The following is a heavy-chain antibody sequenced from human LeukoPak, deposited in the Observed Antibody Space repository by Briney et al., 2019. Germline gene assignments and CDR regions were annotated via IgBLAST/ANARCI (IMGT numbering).Heavy chain of an antibody. CDR2: ISSSGSTI. CDR1: GFTFSSYE. Sequence: PGGSLRLSCAASGFTFSSYEMNWVRQAPGKGLEWVSYISSSGSTIYYADSVKGRFTISRDNAKNSLYLQMNSLRAEDTAVYYCARDLMYSSGWPRHFQHWGQGTLVTVSS. CDR3: ARDLMYSSGWPRHFQH. V-gene: IGHV3-48*03. D-gene: IGHD6-19*01. J-gene: IGHJ1*01.